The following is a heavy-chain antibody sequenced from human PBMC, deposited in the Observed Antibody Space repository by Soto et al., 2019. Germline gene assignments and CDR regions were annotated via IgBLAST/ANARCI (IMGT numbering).Heavy chain of an antibody. CDR3: ARGGPVVVVTAALDF. CDR1: GDTFTDYY. J-gene: IGHJ4*02. V-gene: IGHV1-46*01. D-gene: IGHD2-21*02. CDR2: VNPSGGHT. Sequence: QVQLVQSGAEVKKPGTSVKVSCKASGDTFTDYYIHWVRQAPGQGLEWMGTVNPSGGHTTYAQHFLGRRTXTRAXAXSTLYMELTSLTSEDTAVYYCARGGPVVVVTAALDFWGQGTLVTVSS.